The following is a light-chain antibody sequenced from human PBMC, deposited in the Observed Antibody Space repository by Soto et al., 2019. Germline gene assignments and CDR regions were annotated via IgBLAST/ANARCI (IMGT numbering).Light chain of an antibody. J-gene: IGKJ1*01. CDR1: QGIRND. CDR3: LQDYNYPWT. V-gene: IGKV1-6*01. CDR2: SAS. Sequence: AIQMTQSPSSVSASVGDRVTITCRASQGIRNDLAWYQQKPGKAPNLLIYSASSLQSGVPSRFSGSGSGTDFTLTISSLQPEDFATYYCLQDYNYPWTFGQGTKVDI.